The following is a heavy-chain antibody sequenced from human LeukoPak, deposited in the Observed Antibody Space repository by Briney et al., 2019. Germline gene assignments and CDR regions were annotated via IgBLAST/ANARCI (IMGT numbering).Heavy chain of an antibody. CDR2: IYYSGST. J-gene: IGHJ6*02. CDR3: ARATGTNYYYYGMDV. V-gene: IGHV4-59*01. Sequence: PSETLSLTYTVSGGSISSYYWSWIRQPPGKGLEWIGYIYYSGSTNCNPSLKSRVTISVDTSKNQFSLKLSSVTAADTAVYYCARATGTNYYYYGMDVWGQGTTVTVSS. D-gene: IGHD1-7*01. CDR1: GGSISSYY.